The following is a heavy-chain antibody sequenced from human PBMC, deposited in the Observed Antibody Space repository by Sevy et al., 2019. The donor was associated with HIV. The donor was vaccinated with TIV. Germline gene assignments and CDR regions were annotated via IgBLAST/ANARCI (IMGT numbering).Heavy chain of an antibody. CDR3: VKDKVDGDSGYGLFDF. V-gene: IGHV3-9*01. D-gene: IGHD5-12*01. CDR2: LSRHIRTI. Sequence: GGSLRLSCAASGFTFDDYAMHWVRQAPGKGLEWVSGLSRHIRTIGYADSVKGRFTISRDNARNPLYLKMNSLRAEDTAFYYCVKDKVDGDSGYGLFDFWGQGTLVTVSS. CDR1: GFTFDDYA. J-gene: IGHJ4*02.